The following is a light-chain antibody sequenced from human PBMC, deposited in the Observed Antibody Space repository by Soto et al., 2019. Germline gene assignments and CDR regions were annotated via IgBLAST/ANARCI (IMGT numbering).Light chain of an antibody. V-gene: IGKV3-15*01. Sequence: EILMTQSPVTLSVSPGERASLSCRASHSVGRKVVWYQQKPGQAPRVRIYDTSTRATGVPVRFSGSGSGTEFTLTISSLQSEDFAVYHCQQYNHWSSLTFGQGTRLEI. CDR2: DTS. J-gene: IGKJ5*01. CDR1: HSVGRK. CDR3: QQYNHWSSLT.